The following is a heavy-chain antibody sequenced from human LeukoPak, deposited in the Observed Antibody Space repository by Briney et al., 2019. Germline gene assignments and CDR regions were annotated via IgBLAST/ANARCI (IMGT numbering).Heavy chain of an antibody. D-gene: IGHD6-19*01. CDR1: GFTVSSNY. CDR2: IYSGGST. J-gene: IGHJ6*02. Sequence: PGGSLRLSSAASGFTVSSNYMSWVRRAPGKGLEWVSGIYSGGSTYYADSVKGRFTISRDNSKNALYLQMSSLRAEDTAVYYCARVQLREYSSGFYYYYGMDVWGQGTTVTVSS. V-gene: IGHV3-53*01. CDR3: ARVQLREYSSGFYYYYGMDV.